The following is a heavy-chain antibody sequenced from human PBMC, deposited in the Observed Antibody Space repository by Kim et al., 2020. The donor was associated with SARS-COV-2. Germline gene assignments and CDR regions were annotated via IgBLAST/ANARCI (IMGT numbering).Heavy chain of an antibody. CDR3: TRSAWSHWFDP. V-gene: IGHV4-39*01. Sequence: YYNQSLKSRVTISIDTSRNQFFLNLRSVTVADTAIYFCTRSAWSHWFDPWGQGTLVTVSS. D-gene: IGHD3-16*01. J-gene: IGHJ5*02.